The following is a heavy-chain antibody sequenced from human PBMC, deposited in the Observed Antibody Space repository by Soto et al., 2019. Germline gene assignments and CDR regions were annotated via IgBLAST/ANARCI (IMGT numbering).Heavy chain of an antibody. D-gene: IGHD3-10*01. V-gene: IGHV3-33*01. CDR2: IWYDGSNK. CDR1: GFTFSSYG. Sequence: GGSLRLSCAASGFTFSSYGMHWVRQAPGKGLEWVAVIWYDGSNKYYADSVKGRFTISRDNSKNTLYLQMNSLRAEDTAVYYCARENTSSGSYKTYYYYYMDVWGKGTTVTVSS. J-gene: IGHJ6*03. CDR3: ARENTSSGSYKTYYYYYMDV.